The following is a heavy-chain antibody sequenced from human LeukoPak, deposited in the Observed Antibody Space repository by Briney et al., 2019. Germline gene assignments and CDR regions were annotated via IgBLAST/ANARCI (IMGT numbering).Heavy chain of an antibody. CDR2: ISFDGSQK. J-gene: IGHJ5*02. D-gene: IGHD3-10*01. CDR1: GFTFSNYG. CDR3: SKDLTSDFGGDLDP. Sequence: PGGSLRLSCAASGFTFSNYGMHWVRQAPGKGLEWVALISFDGSQKYYADSVKGRFTISRDNSKSTVYLQMNSLRVEDAAVYCCSKDLTSDFGGDLDPWGQGTLVTVSS. V-gene: IGHV3-30*02.